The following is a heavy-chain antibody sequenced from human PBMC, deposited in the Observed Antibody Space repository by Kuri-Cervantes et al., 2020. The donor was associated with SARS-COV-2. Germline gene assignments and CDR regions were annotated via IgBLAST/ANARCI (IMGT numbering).Heavy chain of an antibody. Sequence: GESLKISCGVSGFTFYEYAMNWVRQAPGKGLEWVTFISYDGKNKKCMASGKGRFTISRDNSQNTLHLQMKSLRDEDTAIYYCAKDRAGVHDFWGQGTLVTVSS. D-gene: IGHD2-21*01. CDR1: GFTFYEYA. CDR2: ISYDGKNK. V-gene: IGHV3-30*18. J-gene: IGHJ4*02. CDR3: AKDRAGVHDF.